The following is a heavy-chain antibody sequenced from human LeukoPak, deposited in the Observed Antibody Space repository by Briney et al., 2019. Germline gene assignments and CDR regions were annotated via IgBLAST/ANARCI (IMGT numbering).Heavy chain of an antibody. J-gene: IGHJ4*02. Sequence: GGSLRLSCAASGFTVSSYSMNWFRQAPWKALGLVSYISGSSSTIYYADSVKGRFTISRDNAKNSLYLQMNSLRAEDTAVYYCARQRAGFTVTTSDYWGQGTLVTVSS. CDR3: ARQRAGFTVTTSDY. V-gene: IGHV3-48*01. CDR1: GFTVSSYS. CDR2: ISGSSSTI. D-gene: IGHD4-17*01.